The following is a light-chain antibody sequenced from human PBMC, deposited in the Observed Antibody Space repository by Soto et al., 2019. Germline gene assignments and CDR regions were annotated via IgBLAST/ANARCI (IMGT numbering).Light chain of an antibody. CDR2: GAS. CDR1: QSVSSN. CDR3: QQYNNLPPYT. J-gene: IGKJ2*01. Sequence: EIVMTQSPATLSVSPGERATLSCRASQSVSSNLAWYQQKPGQAPRLLIYGASTRATGIPARFSGSGSGTEFTLTISRLQSEDFAVYDCQQYNNLPPYTFGKGTTLEIK. V-gene: IGKV3-15*01.